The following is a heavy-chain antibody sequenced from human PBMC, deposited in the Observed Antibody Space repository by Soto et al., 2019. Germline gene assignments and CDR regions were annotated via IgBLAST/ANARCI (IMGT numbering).Heavy chain of an antibody. CDR3: ARSIVVVTAIDY. CDR2: INAGNGNT. V-gene: IGHV1-3*01. D-gene: IGHD2-21*02. Sequence: ASVKVSCKASGYTFTNFGTSWVRQAPGQRLEWMGWINAGNGNTKYSQKFQGRVTITRDTSASTAYMELSSLRSEDTAVYYCARSIVVVTAIDYWGQGTLVTVSS. J-gene: IGHJ4*02. CDR1: GYTFTNFG.